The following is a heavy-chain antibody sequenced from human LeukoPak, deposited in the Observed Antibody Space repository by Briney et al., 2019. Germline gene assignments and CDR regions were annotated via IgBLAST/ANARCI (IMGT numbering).Heavy chain of an antibody. V-gene: IGHV1-69*04. J-gene: IGHJ4*02. CDR1: GGTVSSYA. CDR3: ASPADSTGAVCYETTHFDY. D-gene: IGHD2-8*02. Sequence: ASVKVSCKASGGTVSSYAISWVRQAPGQGLEWMGRIIPILGIANYAQKFQGRVTITADKSTSTAYMELSSLRSEDTAVYYCASPADSTGAVCYETTHFDYWGQGTLVTVSS. CDR2: IIPILGIA.